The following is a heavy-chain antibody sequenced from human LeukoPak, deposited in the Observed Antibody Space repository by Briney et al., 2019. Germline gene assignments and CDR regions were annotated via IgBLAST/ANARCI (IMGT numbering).Heavy chain of an antibody. J-gene: IGHJ4*02. CDR1: GVTFSYYV. Sequence: GGSLRLSCAASGVTFSYYVMSWVRQAPGKGLEWVSGISASGGSRYYADSVKGRFTISRDNSKNTLYLQMNSLRAEDTAVYYCAQDRGATVTTFVNWGQGTMVTVSS. CDR3: AQDRGATVTTFVN. CDR2: ISASGGSR. V-gene: IGHV3-23*01. D-gene: IGHD4-17*01.